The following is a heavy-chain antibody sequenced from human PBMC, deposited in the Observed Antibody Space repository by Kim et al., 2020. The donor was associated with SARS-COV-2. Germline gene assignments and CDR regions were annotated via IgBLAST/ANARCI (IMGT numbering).Heavy chain of an antibody. CDR1: GYTFTSYG. V-gene: IGHV1-18*04. D-gene: IGHD5-12*01. J-gene: IGHJ5*02. CDR2: ISAYNGNT. Sequence: ASVKVSCKASGYTFTSYGISWVRQAPGQGLEWMGWISAYNGNTNYAQKLQGRVTMTTDTSTSTAYMELRSLRSDDTAVYYCARDHVDIVATLNWFDPWGQGTLVTVSS. CDR3: ARDHVDIVATLNWFDP.